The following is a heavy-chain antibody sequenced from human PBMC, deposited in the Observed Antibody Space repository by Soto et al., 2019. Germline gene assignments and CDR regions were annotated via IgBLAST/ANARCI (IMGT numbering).Heavy chain of an antibody. CDR3: ARDGRVYDILTGYRCSYYGMDV. J-gene: IGHJ6*02. V-gene: IGHV4-59*12. Sequence: SETLSLTCTVSGGSISSYYWSWIRQPPGKGLEWIGYIYYSGSTNYNPSLKSRVTISVDTSKNQFSLKLSSVTAADTAVYYCARDGRVYDILTGYRCSYYGMDVWGQGTTVTVSS. D-gene: IGHD3-9*01. CDR2: IYYSGST. CDR1: GGSISSYY.